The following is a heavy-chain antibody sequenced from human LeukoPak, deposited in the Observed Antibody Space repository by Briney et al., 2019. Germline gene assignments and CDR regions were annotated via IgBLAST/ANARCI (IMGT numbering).Heavy chain of an antibody. D-gene: IGHD2-21*01. CDR2: INHSGST. Sequence: SETLSLTCAVYGGSFSGYYWSWIRQPPGKGLEWIGEINHSGSTDYNPSLKSRVTISVDTSKNQFSLKLSSVTAADTAVYYCASSEVVIARQHWGQGTLVTVSS. CDR3: ASSEVVIARQH. J-gene: IGHJ1*01. V-gene: IGHV4-34*01. CDR1: GGSFSGYY.